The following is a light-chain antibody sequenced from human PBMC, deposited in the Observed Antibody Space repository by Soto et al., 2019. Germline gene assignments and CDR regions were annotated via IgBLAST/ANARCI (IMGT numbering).Light chain of an antibody. CDR3: TVWDDSLRGRL. J-gene: IGLJ2*01. V-gene: IGLV1-47*01. Sequence: QSVLTQPPSASGTPGQRVTLSCSGTSSSIASNYVYWYQQLPGTAPRLLLYRNNQRPSGVPARCSGSKSGTSASLAISALRYEDEADYYCTVWDDSLRGRLFGGGTKLTVL. CDR1: SSSIASNY. CDR2: RNN.